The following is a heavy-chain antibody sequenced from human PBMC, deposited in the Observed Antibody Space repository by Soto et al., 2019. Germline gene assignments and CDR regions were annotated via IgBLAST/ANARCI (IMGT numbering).Heavy chain of an antibody. Sequence: GGSLRLSCAASGFTFSSYGMHWVRQAPGKRLEWVAVISYDGSNKYYADSVKGRFTVSRDNSKNTLYLQMNSLRAEDTAVYYCAKEPPINYGNYDYWGQGTLVTVSS. CDR2: ISYDGSNK. V-gene: IGHV3-30*18. D-gene: IGHD4-17*01. J-gene: IGHJ4*02. CDR1: GFTFSSYG. CDR3: AKEPPINYGNYDY.